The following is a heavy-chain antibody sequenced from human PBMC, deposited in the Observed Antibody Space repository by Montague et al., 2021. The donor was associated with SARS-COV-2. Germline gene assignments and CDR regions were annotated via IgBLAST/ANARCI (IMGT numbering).Heavy chain of an antibody. Sequence: SETLSLTCTVSGGSISTSGSYWAWIRQPPGKGLEWVGCIYYIGTTSYNPSLKSRVTMSVDPSKNQFSLTLSSVTAADTAVYYCARATREIAVQDYLDPWGQGTLVTVSS. V-gene: IGHV4-39*01. J-gene: IGHJ5*02. D-gene: IGHD2/OR15-2a*01. CDR1: GGSISTSGSY. CDR3: ARATREIAVQDYLDP. CDR2: IYYIGTT.